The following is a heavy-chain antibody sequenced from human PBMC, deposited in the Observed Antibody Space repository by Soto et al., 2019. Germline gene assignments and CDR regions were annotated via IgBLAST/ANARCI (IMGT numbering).Heavy chain of an antibody. D-gene: IGHD3-3*01. CDR3: EKIYARHSKPDYDFSSGYYFDY. V-gene: IGHV3-23*01. Sequence: GGSLRLSCAASGFTFSSYAMSWVRQAPGKGLEWVSAISGSGGSTYYADSVKGRFTISRDNSKNTLYLQMNSLRAEDTAVYYCEKIYARHSKPDYDFSSGYYFDYWGQGTLVTVSS. J-gene: IGHJ4*02. CDR1: GFTFSSYA. CDR2: ISGSGGST.